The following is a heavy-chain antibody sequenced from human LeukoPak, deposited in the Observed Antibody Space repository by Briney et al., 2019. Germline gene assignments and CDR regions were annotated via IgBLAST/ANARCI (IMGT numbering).Heavy chain of an antibody. CDR2: IIPIFGTA. V-gene: IGHV1-69*05. Sequence: GSSVKVSCKASGGTFSSYAISWVRQAPGQGLEWMGGIIPIFGTANYAQKFQGRVTITTDESTSTAYMELSSLRSEDTAVYYCARDRSTISGPRYYMDVWGKGTTVTVSS. D-gene: IGHD3-3*01. J-gene: IGHJ6*03. CDR3: ARDRSTISGPRYYMDV. CDR1: GGTFSSYA.